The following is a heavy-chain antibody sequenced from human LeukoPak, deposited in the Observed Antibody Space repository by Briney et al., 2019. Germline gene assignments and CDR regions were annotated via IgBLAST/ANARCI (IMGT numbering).Heavy chain of an antibody. CDR1: GFTFSNAC. V-gene: IGHV3-15*01. J-gene: IGHJ5*02. CDR3: TTGYHGSGYDP. CDR2: IKSKTDGGTT. Sequence: PGGSLRLSCAASGFTFSNACMSWVRQAPGKGLEWVGRIKSKTDGGTTEYGTPVKGRFTISRDDSKNTLYLQMNSLKIEDTAVYYCTTGYHGSGYDPWGQGTLVIVSS. D-gene: IGHD3-10*01.